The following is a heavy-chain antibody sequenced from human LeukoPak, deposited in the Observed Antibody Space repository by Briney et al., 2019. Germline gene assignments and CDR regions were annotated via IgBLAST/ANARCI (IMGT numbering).Heavy chain of an antibody. Sequence: SETLSLTCTVSGGSISSGGYYWSWIRQPPGKGLVWIGYIYHSGSTYYNPSLKSRVTISVDRSKNQFSLKLSSVTAADTAVYYCARVGSGGVYYFDYWGQGTLVTVSS. CDR3: ARVGSGGVYYFDY. D-gene: IGHD1-26*01. J-gene: IGHJ4*02. V-gene: IGHV4-30-2*01. CDR2: IYHSGST. CDR1: GGSISSGGYY.